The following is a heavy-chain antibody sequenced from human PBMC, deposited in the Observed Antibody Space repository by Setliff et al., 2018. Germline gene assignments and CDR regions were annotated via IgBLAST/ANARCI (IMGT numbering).Heavy chain of an antibody. V-gene: IGHV4-4*07. CDR2: IYTSGST. Sequence: SETLSLTCTVSGGSISSYYWSWIRQPAGKGLEWIGRIYTSGSTNYNPSLKSRVTMSVDTSKNQFSLKLSSVTAADTAVYYCATPRRDDLDTPFDTFDIWGQGTMVTVSS. CDR3: ATPRRDDLDTPFDTFDI. J-gene: IGHJ3*02. CDR1: GGSISSYY. D-gene: IGHD3-3*01.